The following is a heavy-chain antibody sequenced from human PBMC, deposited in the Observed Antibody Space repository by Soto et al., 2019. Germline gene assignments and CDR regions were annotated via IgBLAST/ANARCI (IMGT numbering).Heavy chain of an antibody. Sequence: ASVKVSCKASGYTFTTYDISWVRQAPGQGLEWMGWISAFNGNTNYAQKLQGGVTMTTDTSTSTAYMELRSLRSDDTAVYYCARAVSHFYHYYYMDVWGKGTTVTVSS. D-gene: IGHD2-8*01. CDR3: ARAVSHFYHYYYMDV. CDR1: GYTFTTYD. V-gene: IGHV1-18*01. J-gene: IGHJ6*03. CDR2: ISAFNGNT.